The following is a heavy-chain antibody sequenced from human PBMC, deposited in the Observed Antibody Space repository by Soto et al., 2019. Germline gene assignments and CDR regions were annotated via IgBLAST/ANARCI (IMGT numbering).Heavy chain of an antibody. D-gene: IGHD3-3*01. CDR1: GFTFGSYG. CDR3: AKDLYDFWSGYYYYGMDV. J-gene: IGHJ6*02. CDR2: ISYDGSNK. Sequence: GGSLRLSCAASGFTFGSYGMHWVRQAPGKGLEWVAVISYDGSNKYYADSVKGRFTISRDNSKNTLYLQMNSLRAEDTAVYYCAKDLYDFWSGYYYYGMDVWGQGTTVTVSS. V-gene: IGHV3-30*18.